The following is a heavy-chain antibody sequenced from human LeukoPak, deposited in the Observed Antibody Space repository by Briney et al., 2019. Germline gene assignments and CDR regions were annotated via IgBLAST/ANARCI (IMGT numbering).Heavy chain of an antibody. J-gene: IGHJ6*02. CDR3: AREVSYDFWSGSRNYYYGMDV. D-gene: IGHD3-3*01. CDR1: GYTFTSYG. Sequence: ASVKVSCKASGYTFTSYGISWVRQAPGQGLEWMGWISAYNGNTNYAQKLQGRVTMTTDTSTSTAYMELRSLRSDDTAVYYCAREVSYDFWSGSRNYYYGMDVWGQGTTVTVSS. CDR2: ISAYNGNT. V-gene: IGHV1-18*01.